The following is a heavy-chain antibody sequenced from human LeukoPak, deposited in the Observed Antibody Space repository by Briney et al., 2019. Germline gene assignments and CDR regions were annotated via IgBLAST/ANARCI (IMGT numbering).Heavy chain of an antibody. CDR1: GGSISSGGYY. D-gene: IGHD6-13*01. J-gene: IGHJ4*02. CDR2: IYHSGST. V-gene: IGHV4-30-2*01. Sequence: PSQTLSLTCTVSGGSISSGGYYWSWIRQPPGKGLEWIGYIYHSGSTYYNPSLKSRVTISVDRSKNQFSLKLSSVTAADTAVYYCAREIAAAGTGRFDYWGQGTLVTVSS. CDR3: AREIAAAGTGRFDY.